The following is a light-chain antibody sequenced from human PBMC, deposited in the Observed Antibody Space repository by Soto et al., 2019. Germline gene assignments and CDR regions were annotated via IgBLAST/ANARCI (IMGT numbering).Light chain of an antibody. CDR1: QGISNN. Sequence: DIQMTQSPSSLSASVGDSVTITCRASQGISNNLDWYQQKPGKVPKLIIYGASTLQSGVPSRFSGSRSGTDFTLTISSLQPEDVATYYCQKYDSAPLTFGQGTKVDFK. J-gene: IGKJ1*01. CDR2: GAS. CDR3: QKYDSAPLT. V-gene: IGKV1-27*01.